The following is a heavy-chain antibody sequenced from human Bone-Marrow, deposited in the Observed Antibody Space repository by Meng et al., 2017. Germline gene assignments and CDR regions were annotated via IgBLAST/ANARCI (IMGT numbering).Heavy chain of an antibody. V-gene: IGHV3-74*01. CDR2: INTDGSST. Sequence: EVYLVEFGVALVQPRGSLRLSCTASGFTFRRYWMHWVRQALGKGSVWVSRINTDGSSTDYADSVKGRFTISRDNAKNTLYLQMNSLRAEDTAMYYCARFTPFDYWGQGTLVTVSS. CDR1: GFTFRRYW. CDR3: ARFTPFDY. J-gene: IGHJ4*02.